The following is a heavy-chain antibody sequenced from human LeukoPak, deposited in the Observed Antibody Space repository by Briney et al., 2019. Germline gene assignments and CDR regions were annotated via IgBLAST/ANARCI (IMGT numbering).Heavy chain of an antibody. Sequence: PSQTLSLTCTVSGDSISSGSYYWSWIRQPAGKGLEWIGRMSTSGSTNYNPSLKSRVTISVDKSKNQFSLKLSSVTAADTAVYCCARGEDSGWYWYYWGQGTLVTVSS. CDR1: GDSISSGSYY. V-gene: IGHV4-61*02. CDR2: MSTSGST. J-gene: IGHJ4*02. D-gene: IGHD6-13*01. CDR3: ARGEDSGWYWYY.